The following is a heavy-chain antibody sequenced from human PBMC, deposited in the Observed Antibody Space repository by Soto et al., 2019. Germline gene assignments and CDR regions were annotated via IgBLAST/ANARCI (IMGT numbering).Heavy chain of an antibody. V-gene: IGHV1-46*01. Sequence: QVQLVQSGAEVKKPGASVKVSCKASGYTFTSYYMHWVRQAPGQGLEWMGIINPSGGSTSYAQKFQGRVTMTRDTSTSTVYMELSSLRSEDTAVYYCARAASYYYGSGSYSPFDLWGRGTLVTVSS. D-gene: IGHD3-10*01. CDR3: ARAASYYYGSGSYSPFDL. J-gene: IGHJ2*01. CDR1: GYTFTSYY. CDR2: INPSGGST.